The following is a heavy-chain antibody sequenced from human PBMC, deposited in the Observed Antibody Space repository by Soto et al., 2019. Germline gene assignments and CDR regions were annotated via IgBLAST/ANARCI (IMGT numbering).Heavy chain of an antibody. CDR3: TSAKGYSSGWYSAS. V-gene: IGHV3-49*03. CDR1: GFSFGDYA. J-gene: IGHJ5*02. D-gene: IGHD6-19*01. Sequence: PGGSLRLSCTASGFSFGDYAMSWFRQAPGKGLEWVGFIRSRAYGGTTEYAASVKGRFTISRDDSKSIAYLQMNSLKTEDTAVYYCTSAKGYSSGWYSASWGQGTLVTVSS. CDR2: IRSRAYGGTT.